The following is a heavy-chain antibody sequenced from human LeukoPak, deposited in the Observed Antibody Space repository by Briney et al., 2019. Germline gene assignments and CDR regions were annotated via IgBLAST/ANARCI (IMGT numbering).Heavy chain of an antibody. CDR3: ARMQEYSNGRY. D-gene: IGHD4-11*01. J-gene: IGHJ4*02. Sequence: GGSLTLSCAASGFTFSSSCMSWVRQAPGKGLEWVANINRDGKDKYYMDSVKGRFTISRHNAKHSLYLQLNSLRVEDTATYYCARMQEYSNGRYWGQGILVTVSS. CDR1: GFTFSSSC. CDR2: INRDGKDK. V-gene: IGHV3-7*01.